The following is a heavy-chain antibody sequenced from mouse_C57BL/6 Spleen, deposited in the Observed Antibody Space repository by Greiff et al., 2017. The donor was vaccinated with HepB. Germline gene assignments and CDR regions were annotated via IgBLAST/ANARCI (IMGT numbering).Heavy chain of an antibody. CDR3: ARPSQFLTTVVADY. J-gene: IGHJ2*01. CDR2: IDPSDSYT. V-gene: IGHV1-69*01. D-gene: IGHD1-1*01. Sequence: QVQLQQPGAELVMPGASVKLSCKASGYTFTSYWMHWVKQRPGQGLEWIGEIDPSDSYTNYNQKFKGKSTLTVDKSSSTAYMQLSSLTSEDSAVYYCARPSQFLTTVVADYWGQGTTLTVSS. CDR1: GYTFTSYW.